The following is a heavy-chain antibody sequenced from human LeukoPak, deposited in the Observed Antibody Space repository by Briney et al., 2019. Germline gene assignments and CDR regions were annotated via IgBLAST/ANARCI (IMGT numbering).Heavy chain of an antibody. CDR3: ARGRAPYYDFWSGYYTGVDY. D-gene: IGHD3-3*01. CDR1: GYTFTSNG. J-gene: IGHJ4*02. V-gene: IGHV7-4-1*02. Sequence: ASVKVSCKASGYTFTSNGISWVRQAPGQGLEWMGWINTNTGNPTYAQGFTGRFVFSLDTSVSTAYLQISSLKAEDTAVYYCARGRAPYYDFWSGYYTGVDYWGQGTLVTVSS. CDR2: INTNTGNP.